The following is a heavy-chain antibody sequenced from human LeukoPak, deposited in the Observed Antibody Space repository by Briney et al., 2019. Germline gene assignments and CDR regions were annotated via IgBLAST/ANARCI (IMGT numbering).Heavy chain of an antibody. Sequence: GESLKISCKGSGYSFSNYWIGWVRQMPGKGPEWMGIIYPGDSDTRYSPSFQGQVTISADKSISTAYLQWSSLKASDTAMYYCARHLRLWQNWFDPWGQGTLVTVSS. J-gene: IGHJ5*02. CDR1: GYSFSNYW. CDR3: ARHLRLWQNWFDP. CDR2: IYPGDSDT. V-gene: IGHV5-51*01. D-gene: IGHD5-18*01.